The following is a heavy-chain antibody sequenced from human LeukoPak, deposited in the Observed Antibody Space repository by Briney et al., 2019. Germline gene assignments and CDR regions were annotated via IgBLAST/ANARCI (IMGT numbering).Heavy chain of an antibody. D-gene: IGHD5-12*01. J-gene: IGHJ4*02. CDR3: ANRGYPYYFDN. Sequence: GGSLRLSCAASGLTFNNYGMSWVRQAPGKGRAWVSVISASDYTYYSDSVKGRFTISRDNSKNTLYLQMNSLRAEDTAVYYCANRGYPYYFDNWGRGTLVTVSS. CDR1: GLTFNNYG. V-gene: IGHV3-23*01. CDR2: ISASDYT.